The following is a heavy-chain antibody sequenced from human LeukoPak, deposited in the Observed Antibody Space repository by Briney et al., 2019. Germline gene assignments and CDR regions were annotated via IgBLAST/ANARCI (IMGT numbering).Heavy chain of an antibody. V-gene: IGHV3-23*01. Sequence: GRSLRLSCAASGFTFNSYGMHWVRQAPGKGLEWVSAISGSGGSTYYADSVKGRYTISRDNSKNTLYLQMNSLRAEDTAVYYCAKDSSILTGYYADYWGQGTLVTVSS. J-gene: IGHJ4*02. D-gene: IGHD3-9*01. CDR3: AKDSSILTGYYADY. CDR2: ISGSGGST. CDR1: GFTFNSYG.